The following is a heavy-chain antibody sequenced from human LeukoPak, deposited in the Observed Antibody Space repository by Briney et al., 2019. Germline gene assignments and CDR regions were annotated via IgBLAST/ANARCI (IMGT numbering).Heavy chain of an antibody. V-gene: IGHV3-74*01. Sequence: GGSLRLSCAASGFTFSSYWMHWVRQAPGKGLVWVSRINSDGRTTSYADSVKGRFTISRDNAKNTLHLQVNSLRAEDTAVYYCARDPDCGGDCHLDHWGLGTLVTVSS. CDR3: ARDPDCGGDCHLDH. CDR2: INSDGRTT. CDR1: GFTFSSYW. J-gene: IGHJ4*02. D-gene: IGHD2-21*02.